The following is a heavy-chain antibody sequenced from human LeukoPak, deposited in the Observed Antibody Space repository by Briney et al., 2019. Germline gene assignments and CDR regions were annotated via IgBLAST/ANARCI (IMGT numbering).Heavy chain of an antibody. J-gene: IGHJ5*02. D-gene: IGHD3-10*01. CDR3: ARKITWFDP. CDR1: GDSISSYY. CDR2: IYYSGST. V-gene: IGHV4-59*08. Sequence: EPSETLTLTCTVSGDSISSYYWNWIRQPPGKGLEWIGYIYYSGSTNYNPSLKSRVTISVDTSKNQFSLKLSSVTAADTAVYYCARKITWFDPWGQGTLVTVSS.